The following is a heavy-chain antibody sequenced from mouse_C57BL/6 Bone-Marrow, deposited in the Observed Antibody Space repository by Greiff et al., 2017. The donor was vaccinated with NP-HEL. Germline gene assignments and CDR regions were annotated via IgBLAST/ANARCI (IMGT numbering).Heavy chain of an antibody. Sequence: QVQLKESGAELVRPGASVKLSCKASGYTFTDYYINWVKQRPGQGLEWIARIYPGSGNTYYNEKFKGKATLTAEKSSSTAYMQLSSLTSEDSAVYFCARSLLRNYFDYWGQGTTLTVSS. D-gene: IGHD1-2*01. CDR3: ARSLLRNYFDY. CDR1: GYTFTDYY. J-gene: IGHJ2*01. CDR2: IYPGSGNT. V-gene: IGHV1-76*01.